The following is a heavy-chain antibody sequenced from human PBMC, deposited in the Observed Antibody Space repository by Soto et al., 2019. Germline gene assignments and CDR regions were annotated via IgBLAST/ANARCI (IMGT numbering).Heavy chain of an antibody. CDR3: ARSSGYSYALDAFDI. Sequence: ASVKVSCKASGGTFSSYAISWVRQAPGQGLEWMGGIIPIFGTANYAQKFQGRVTITADESTSTAYMELSSLRSEDTAVYYCARSSGYSYALDAFDIWGQGTMVTVSS. J-gene: IGHJ3*02. CDR2: IIPIFGTA. D-gene: IGHD3-22*01. CDR1: GGTFSSYA. V-gene: IGHV1-69*13.